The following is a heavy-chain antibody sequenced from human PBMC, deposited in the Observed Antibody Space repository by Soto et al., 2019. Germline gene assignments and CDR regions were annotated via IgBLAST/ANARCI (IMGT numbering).Heavy chain of an antibody. CDR3: AGDRGFWQQLGLGGGYYFDY. CDR2: INAGNGNT. V-gene: IGHV1-3*01. Sequence: QVQLVQSGAEVKKPGASVKVSCKASGYTFTSYAMHWVRQAPGQRLEWMGWINAGNGNTKYSQKFQGRVTITRDTSGSTAEMELRRLRSEDTAGYFWAGDRGFWQQLGLGGGYYFDYWGQGTLVTVSS. J-gene: IGHJ4*02. CDR1: GYTFTSYA. D-gene: IGHD6-13*01.